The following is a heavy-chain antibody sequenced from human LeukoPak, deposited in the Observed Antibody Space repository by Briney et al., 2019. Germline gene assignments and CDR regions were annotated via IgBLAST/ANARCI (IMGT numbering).Heavy chain of an antibody. D-gene: IGHD6-19*01. CDR2: ISGSGGST. J-gene: IGHJ4*02. CDR3: AKNPPQWVN. V-gene: IGHV3-23*01. CDR1: GFTFSSYA. Sequence: QTGGSPRLTCAASGFTFSSYAMSWVRQAPGKGLEWVSAISGSGGSTYCADSVKGRFTISRDNSKNTLYLQMNSLRAEDTAVYYCAKNPPQWVNWGQGTLVTVSS.